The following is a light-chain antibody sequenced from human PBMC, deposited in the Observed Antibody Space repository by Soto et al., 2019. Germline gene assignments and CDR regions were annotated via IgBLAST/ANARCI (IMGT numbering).Light chain of an antibody. J-gene: IGKJ1*01. CDR1: QSINDW. Sequence: DIQVTQSPSTLSASVGERITITCRTSQSINDWLAWYQQKPGKVPKLLIYKASSLESGVPSRFSGSGSGTEFTLTITSLQPDDFATYYCQQYNSYSPATFGQGTKVAIK. CDR2: KAS. V-gene: IGKV1-5*03. CDR3: QQYNSYSPAT.